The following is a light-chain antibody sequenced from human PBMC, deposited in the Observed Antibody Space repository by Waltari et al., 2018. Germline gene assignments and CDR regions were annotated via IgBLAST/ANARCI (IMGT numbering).Light chain of an antibody. CDR1: QGISSY. CDR2: AAS. Sequence: AIRITQSPSSLSASTGDRVTITCRASQGISSYLAWYQQKPGKAPKLLIYAASTLQSGVPSRFSGSGTGTDFTRTISCLQSEDFATYYCQQYYSFPVTFGGGTTVEIK. V-gene: IGKV1-8*01. CDR3: QQYYSFPVT. J-gene: IGKJ4*01.